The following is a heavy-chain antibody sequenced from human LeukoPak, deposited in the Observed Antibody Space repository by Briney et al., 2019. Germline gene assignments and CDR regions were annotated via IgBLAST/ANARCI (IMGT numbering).Heavy chain of an antibody. CDR2: IYYSGNT. CDR3: ARHHGSIAVAGTGNWFDP. V-gene: IGHV4-59*08. Sequence: SETLSLTCTVSGGSISSSYWSWIRQPPGKGLEWIGYIYYSGNTNYNPSLKSRVTISVDTSKNQFSLKLTSVTAADTAVYYCARHHGSIAVAGTGNWFDPWGQGTLVTVSS. J-gene: IGHJ5*02. CDR1: GGSISSSY. D-gene: IGHD6-19*01.